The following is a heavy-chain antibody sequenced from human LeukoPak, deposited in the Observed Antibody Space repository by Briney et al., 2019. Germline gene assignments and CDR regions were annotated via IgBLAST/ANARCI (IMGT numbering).Heavy chain of an antibody. CDR1: GFVFSRDN. CDR3: VREVGRPKTFYFDS. J-gene: IGHJ4*02. D-gene: IGHD3-16*01. Sequence: PGGSLRLSCIASGFVFSRDNMNWVRRAPGKGLEWVAHISEAIYYADSVQGRFTISRDSAKNSLYLQMSNLRAEDTAMYYCVREVGRPKTFYFDSWGRGTPVTVSS. V-gene: IGHV3-48*04. CDR2: ISEAI.